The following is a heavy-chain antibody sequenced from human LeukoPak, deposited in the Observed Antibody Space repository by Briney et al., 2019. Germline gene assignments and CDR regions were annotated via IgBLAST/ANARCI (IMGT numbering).Heavy chain of an antibody. CDR1: GGSISSYY. V-gene: IGHV4-59*01. J-gene: IGHJ4*02. CDR2: IYYSGST. Sequence: PSETLSLTCTVSGGSISSYYWSWIRQPPGKGLEWIGYIYYSGSTNYNPSLKSRVTISVDTSKSQFSLKLSSVTAADTAVYYCARVGSGYYIDYWGQGTLVTVSS. D-gene: IGHD3-22*01. CDR3: ARVGSGYYIDY.